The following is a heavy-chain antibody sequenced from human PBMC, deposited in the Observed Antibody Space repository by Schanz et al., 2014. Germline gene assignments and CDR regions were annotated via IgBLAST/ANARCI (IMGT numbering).Heavy chain of an antibody. CDR1: GYTFSSHG. Sequence: QVQLVQSGAEVKKPGASVKVSCKASGYTFSSHGIHWLRQAPGQSLEWMGWINTANGNAKYSANSQAAVNINGSMSATTAYMELTNLRAESTAGYYGARERPYGEGRKWCCDGFDIWGQGTLXTISS. V-gene: IGHV1-3*04. CDR3: ARERPYGEGRKWCCDGFDI. J-gene: IGHJ3*02. D-gene: IGHD2-15*01. CDR2: INTANGNA.